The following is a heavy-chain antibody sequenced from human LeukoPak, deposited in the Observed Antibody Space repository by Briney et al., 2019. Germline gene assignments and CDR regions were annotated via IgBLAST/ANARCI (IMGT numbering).Heavy chain of an antibody. D-gene: IGHD1-26*01. CDR3: AKKVVVGATSPYSDFQD. V-gene: IGHV3-23*01. CDR1: GFTFSSYA. Sequence: GGSLRLSCVASGFTFSSYAMSWVRQAPGRGLEWVSAISGSGVTTHYAGSVKGRFSISRDNSKNTLYLQMNSLRAEDTALYYCAKKVVVGATSPYSDFQDWGQGTLVTVSS. CDR2: ISGSGVTT. J-gene: IGHJ1*01.